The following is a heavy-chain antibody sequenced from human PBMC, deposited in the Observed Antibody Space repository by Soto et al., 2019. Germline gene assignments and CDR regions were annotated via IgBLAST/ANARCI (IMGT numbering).Heavy chain of an antibody. CDR1: GGSISSGGFY. V-gene: IGHV4-31*03. CDR3: ARDPSGIAAEGGFDP. J-gene: IGHJ5*02. D-gene: IGHD6-13*01. CDR2: IYYSGST. Sequence: QVQLQESGPGLVKPSQTLSLTCTVSGGSISSGGFYWSWIRHHPGKGLEWIGYIYYSGSTYYNPSLESRVTISVDTSKTQFSLRLSSGTAADTAVYYCARDPSGIAAEGGFDPWGQGTLVTVSS.